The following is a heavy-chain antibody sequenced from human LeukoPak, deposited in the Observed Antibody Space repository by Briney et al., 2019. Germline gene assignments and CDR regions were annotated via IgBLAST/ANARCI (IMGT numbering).Heavy chain of an antibody. V-gene: IGHV1-69*13. CDR2: IIPIFGTA. J-gene: IGHJ3*02. Sequence: GASVKVSCKASGYTFTSYGISWVRQAPGQGLEWMGGIIPIFGTANYAQKFQGRVTITADESTSTAYMELSSLRSEDTAMYYCARVALYDSSGFHAFDIWGQGTMVTVSS. D-gene: IGHD3-22*01. CDR1: GYTFTSYG. CDR3: ARVALYDSSGFHAFDI.